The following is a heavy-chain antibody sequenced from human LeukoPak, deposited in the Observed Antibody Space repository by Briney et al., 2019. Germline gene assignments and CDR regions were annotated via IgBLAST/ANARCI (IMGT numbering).Heavy chain of an antibody. D-gene: IGHD3-16*01. V-gene: IGHV3-21*05. CDR3: GREGGGGGMDV. Sequence: GGSLRLSCAASGFTFRSYSMNWVRQAPGKGLEWISYTDVGGDGYKYYADSVKGRFTISRDNSKNTLYLQMNSLRAEDTAVYYWGREGGGGGMDVWGQGTTVTVSS. J-gene: IGHJ6*02. CDR2: TDVGGDGYK. CDR1: GFTFRSYS.